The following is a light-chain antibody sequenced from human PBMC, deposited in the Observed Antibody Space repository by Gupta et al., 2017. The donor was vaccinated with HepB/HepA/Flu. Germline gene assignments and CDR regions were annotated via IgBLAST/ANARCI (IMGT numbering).Light chain of an antibody. V-gene: IGLV1-44*01. CDR3: AAWDDSLV. CDR1: SSNIGSNT. J-gene: IGLJ3*02. Sequence: QSVLTQPPSASGTPGQRVTISCSGSSSNIGSNTVNWYQQLPGTAPKLLIYSNNQRPSGVPDRFSGSKSGTSASLAISGRQSEDEDDYYWAAWDDSLVFGGGTKLTVL. CDR2: SNN.